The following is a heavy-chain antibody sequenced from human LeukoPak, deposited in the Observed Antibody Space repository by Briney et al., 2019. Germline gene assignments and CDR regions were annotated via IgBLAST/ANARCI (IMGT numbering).Heavy chain of an antibody. V-gene: IGHV4-59*01. CDR1: GGSISSYS. CDR2: IYYSGST. Sequence: PSETLSLTCTVSGGSISSYSWSWIRQPPGKGLEWIGYIYYSGSTNYNPSLKSRVTISVDTSKNQFSLKLSSVTAADTAVYYCASLDRRFSSSPEVDYWGQGTLVTVSS. J-gene: IGHJ4*02. CDR3: ASLDRRFSSSPEVDY. D-gene: IGHD6-6*01.